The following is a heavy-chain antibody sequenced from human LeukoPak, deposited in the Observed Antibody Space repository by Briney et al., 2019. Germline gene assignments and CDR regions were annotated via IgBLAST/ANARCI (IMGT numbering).Heavy chain of an antibody. J-gene: IGHJ3*02. CDR3: AGTGVNSWAFDI. D-gene: IGHD1-1*01. CDR2: FYYSGST. V-gene: IGHV4-59*01. CDR1: GGSIRSYY. Sequence: PSETLSLTCTVSGGSIRSYYWSWIRQPPGKRLEWIGYFYYSGSTNHNPSLKSRVTMSIDTSKNQFSLKLSSVTAADTALYYCAGTGVNSWAFDIWGQGTMVTVSS.